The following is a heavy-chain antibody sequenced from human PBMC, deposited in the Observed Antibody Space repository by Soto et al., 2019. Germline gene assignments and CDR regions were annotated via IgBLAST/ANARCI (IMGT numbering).Heavy chain of an antibody. CDR3: ARDKKVCSSTSCYTGDYYYGMDV. J-gene: IGHJ6*02. Sequence: SVKVSCKASGGTFSSYAISWVRQAPGQGLEWMGGIIPIFGTANYAQKFQGRVTITADESTSTAYMELSSLRSEDTAVYYCARDKKVCSSTSCYTGDYYYGMDVWG. V-gene: IGHV1-69*13. CDR2: IIPIFGTA. CDR1: GGTFSSYA. D-gene: IGHD2-2*02.